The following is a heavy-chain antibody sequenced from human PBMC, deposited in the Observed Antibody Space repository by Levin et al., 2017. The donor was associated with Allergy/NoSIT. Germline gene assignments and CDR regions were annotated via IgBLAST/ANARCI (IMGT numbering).Heavy chain of an antibody. J-gene: IGHJ3*02. CDR2: IYHGGST. V-gene: IGHV4-30-2*01. CDR1: GGSISSGGYS. Sequence: LRLSCAVSGGSISSGGYSWSWIRQPPGTGLEWIGYIYHGGSTSYDPSLKSRVTMSVDRSKNQFSLKLRSVTAADTAVYYCARGPHDFRGESDAFDIWGQGTMVTVSS. D-gene: IGHD4-23*01. CDR3: ARGPHDFRGESDAFDI.